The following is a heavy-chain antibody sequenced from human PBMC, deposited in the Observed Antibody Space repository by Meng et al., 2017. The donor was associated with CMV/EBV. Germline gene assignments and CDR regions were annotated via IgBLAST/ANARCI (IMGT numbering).Heavy chain of an antibody. V-gene: IGHV4-4*02. Sequence: AETLSLTCAVSGGSISSSHWWSWPGQRPGKGLEWMGEIYHSGSTNYNPSLKSRVTISVDKYKNQFSLKLSSVTAADTAVYYWARANYYYYYGMDVWGQGTTVTVSS. CDR3: ARANYYYYYGMDV. CDR2: IYHSGST. J-gene: IGHJ6*02. CDR1: GGSISSSHW.